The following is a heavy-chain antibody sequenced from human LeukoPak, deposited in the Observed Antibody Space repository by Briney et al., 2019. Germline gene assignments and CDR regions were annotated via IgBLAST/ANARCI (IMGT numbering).Heavy chain of an antibody. CDR2: ISWNSGSI. J-gene: IGHJ4*02. CDR1: GFTFDDYA. D-gene: IGHD3-3*01. Sequence: GRSLRLSCAASGFTFDDYAMHWVRQAPGKGLEWVSGISWNSGSISYADSVKGRFTISRDNAKNSLYLQMNSLRAEDTALYYWAQRGSGSDRRFGGVIRDYWGQGTLVTFSS. V-gene: IGHV3-9*01. CDR3: AQRGSGSDRRFGGVIRDY.